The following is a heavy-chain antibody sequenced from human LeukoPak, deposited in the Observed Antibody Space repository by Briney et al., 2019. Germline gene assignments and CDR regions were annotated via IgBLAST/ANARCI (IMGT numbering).Heavy chain of an antibody. J-gene: IGHJ5*02. Sequence: PSETLSLTCTVSGGSISSYYWSWIRLPAGKGLEWIGRIYTSGSTNYNPSLKSRVTMSVDTSKNQFSLKLSSVTAADTAVYYCAREGGILEWDDNWFDPWGQGTLVTVSS. CDR2: IYTSGST. CDR3: AREGGILEWDDNWFDP. CDR1: GGSISSYY. D-gene: IGHD3-3*01. V-gene: IGHV4-4*07.